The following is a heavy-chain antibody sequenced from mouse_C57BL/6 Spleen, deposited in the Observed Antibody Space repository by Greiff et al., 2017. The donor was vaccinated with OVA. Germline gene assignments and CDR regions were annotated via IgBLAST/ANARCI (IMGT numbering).Heavy chain of an antibody. V-gene: IGHV1-42*01. D-gene: IGHD2-10*02. CDR2: INPSTGGT. CDR1: GYSFTGYY. CDR3: ARGYVNYEAWFAY. J-gene: IGHJ3*01. Sequence: VQLQQSGPELVKPGASVKISCKASGYSFTGYYMNWVKQSPEKSLEWIGEINPSTGGTTYNQKFKAKATLTVDKSHSTAYMQLKGLTSDDSAVYYCARGYVNYEAWFAYWGQGTLVTVSA.